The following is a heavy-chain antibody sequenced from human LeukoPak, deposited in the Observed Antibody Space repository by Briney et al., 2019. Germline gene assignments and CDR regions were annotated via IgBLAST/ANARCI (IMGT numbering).Heavy chain of an antibody. Sequence: ASVKVSCKASGYTFTSYGISWVRQAPGQGLEWMGWISAYNGNTNYAQKLQGRVTMTTDTSTSTAYMELRSLRSDDTAVYYCARGGGVPAAITIDYYYYMDVRGKGTTVTVSS. CDR2: ISAYNGNT. V-gene: IGHV1-18*01. D-gene: IGHD2-2*01. J-gene: IGHJ6*03. CDR3: ARGGGVPAAITIDYYYYMDV. CDR1: GYTFTSYG.